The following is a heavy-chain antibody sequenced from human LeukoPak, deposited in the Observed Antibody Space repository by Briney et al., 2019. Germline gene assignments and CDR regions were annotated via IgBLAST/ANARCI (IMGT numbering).Heavy chain of an antibody. Sequence: GASVKVSCKASGGTFSSYAISWVRQAPGQGLEWMERIIPIFGTANYAQKFQGRVTITTDESTSTAYMELSSLRSEDTAVYYCARGDGNNAFDIWGQGTMVTVSS. J-gene: IGHJ3*02. CDR3: ARGDGNNAFDI. CDR1: GGTFSSYA. D-gene: IGHD4-23*01. V-gene: IGHV1-69*05. CDR2: IIPIFGTA.